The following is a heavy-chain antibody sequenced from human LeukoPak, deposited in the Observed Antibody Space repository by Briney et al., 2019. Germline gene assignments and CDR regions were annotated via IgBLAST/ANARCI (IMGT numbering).Heavy chain of an antibody. J-gene: IGHJ4*02. D-gene: IGHD3-22*01. CDR3: ARSLSSAYLDY. CDR2: ISYDGSNK. V-gene: IGHV3-30-3*01. Sequence: GGSLRLSCAASGFTFSSYAMHWVRQAPGKGLEWVAVISYDGSNKYYADSVKGRFTISRDNSKNTLYLQMNSLRVEDTAVYYCARSLSSAYLDYWGQGTLVTVSS. CDR1: GFTFSSYA.